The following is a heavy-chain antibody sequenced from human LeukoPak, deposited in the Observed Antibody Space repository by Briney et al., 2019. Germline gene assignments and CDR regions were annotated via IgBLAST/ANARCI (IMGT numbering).Heavy chain of an antibody. CDR2: IYYSGST. CDR3: ARMPVAGTAY. Sequence: KPSETLSLTCTVSGDSISSYYWSWLRQPPGKGLEWIGYIYYSGSTNYNPSLKSRVTISVDTSNNQFSRKLSSGTAADTAVYYWARMPVAGTAYWGRGTLVSVSS. J-gene: IGHJ4*02. CDR1: GDSISSYY. D-gene: IGHD6-19*01. V-gene: IGHV4-59*01.